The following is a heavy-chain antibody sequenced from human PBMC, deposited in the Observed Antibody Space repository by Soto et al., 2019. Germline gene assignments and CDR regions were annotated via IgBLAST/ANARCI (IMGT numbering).Heavy chain of an antibody. CDR1: GYTFTSYY. D-gene: IGHD5-12*01. CDR3: ARDKLGDGYNFYYFDY. CDR2: INPSGGST. Sequence: GASVKVSCKASGYTFTSYYMHWVRQAPGQGLEWVGIINPSGGSTSYAQKFQGRVTMTRDTSTSTVYMELSSLRSEDTAVYYCARDKLGDGYNFYYFDYWGQGTLVTVSS. J-gene: IGHJ4*02. V-gene: IGHV1-46*01.